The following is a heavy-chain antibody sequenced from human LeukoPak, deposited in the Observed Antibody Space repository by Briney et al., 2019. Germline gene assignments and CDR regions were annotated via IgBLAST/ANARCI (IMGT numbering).Heavy chain of an antibody. J-gene: IGHJ4*01. V-gene: IGHV3-7*01. CDR3: ARDTRGESDY. CDR1: GFTSTTAW. D-gene: IGHD2-2*01. Sequence: PGGSLTLSCAISGFTSTTAWMTWVRQAPGKGLEWVADIRQDGSDKYYVDSVKGRFIISRDNAKKSVSLHMNNLRVEDTAMYYCARDTRGESDYWGHGTLVTVSS. CDR2: IRQDGSDK.